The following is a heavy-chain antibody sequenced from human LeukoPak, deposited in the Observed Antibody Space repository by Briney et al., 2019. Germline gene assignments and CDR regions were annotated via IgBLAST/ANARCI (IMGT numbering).Heavy chain of an antibody. J-gene: IGHJ4*02. D-gene: IGHD2-21*02. Sequence: GGSLRLSCVASGFTFSNYGMNWVRQAPGKGLEWVGVMWSGGRTTYYADSVKGRFTISRDNSKNTLYLQLNRLRADDTAVYYCAKNGVYCDVHCPADYWGQGTLVTVSS. CDR1: GFTFSNYG. CDR3: AKNGVYCDVHCPADY. CDR2: MWSGGRTT. V-gene: IGHV3-33*06.